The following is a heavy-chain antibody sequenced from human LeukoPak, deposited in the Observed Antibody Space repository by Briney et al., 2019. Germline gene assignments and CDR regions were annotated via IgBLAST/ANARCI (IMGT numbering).Heavy chain of an antibody. CDR1: GGSFSGYY. CDR2: INHSGST. CDR3: AVGYCSGGSCPQHFDY. J-gene: IGHJ4*02. V-gene: IGHV4-34*01. Sequence: SETLSLTCAVYGGSFSGYYWSWIRQPPGKELEWIGEINHSGSTNYNPSLKSRVTISVDTSKNQFSLKLSSVTAADTAVYYCAVGYCSGGSCPQHFDYWGQGTLVTVSS. D-gene: IGHD2-15*01.